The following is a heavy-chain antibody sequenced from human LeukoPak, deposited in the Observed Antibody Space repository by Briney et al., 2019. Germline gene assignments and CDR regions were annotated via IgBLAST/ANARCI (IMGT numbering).Heavy chain of an antibody. CDR3: QAEDGIRDCRGGNCYRGDYYMDV. Sequence: SLKRACTGSAFRFGDEAICLFPQAPWKGQQSLGFIRGKPYGGAIEYAGSLKGRFRISRDDSKRIAYLQMNSLKSEDTAVFFFQAEDGIRDCRGGNCYRGDYYMDVWGKGATVIVPS. J-gene: IGHJ6*03. V-gene: IGHV3-49*03. CDR1: AFRFGDEA. CDR2: IRGKPYGGAI. D-gene: IGHD2-15*01.